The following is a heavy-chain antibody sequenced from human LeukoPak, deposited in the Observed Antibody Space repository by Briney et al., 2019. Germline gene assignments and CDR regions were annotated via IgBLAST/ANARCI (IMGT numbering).Heavy chain of an antibody. CDR3: VKSGVLPRAVADY. CDR1: GFTFSSYS. CDR2: ISSSSSYI. D-gene: IGHD6-19*01. Sequence: GGSLRLSCAASGFTFSSYSMNWVRQAPGKGLEWVSSISSSSSYIYYADSLMGRFTISRDNAKNSLYLQMNSLRAEDTAVYYCVKSGVLPRAVADYWGQGTLVIVSS. V-gene: IGHV3-21*01. J-gene: IGHJ4*02.